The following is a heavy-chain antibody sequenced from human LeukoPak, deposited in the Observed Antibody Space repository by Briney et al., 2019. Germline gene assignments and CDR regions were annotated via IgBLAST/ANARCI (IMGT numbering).Heavy chain of an antibody. D-gene: IGHD3-3*01. J-gene: IGHJ4*02. V-gene: IGHV3-23*01. CDR3: AKDRGRYYDFWSGYPSFDY. CDR2: ISNSGGST. Sequence: GGSLRLSCAASGFTFSSYAMSWVRQAPGKGLEWVSGISNSGGSTYYADSVKGRFTISRDNSKNTLYLQMDSLRAEDTAVYYCAKDRGRYYDFWSGYPSFDYWGQGTLVTVSS. CDR1: GFTFSSYA.